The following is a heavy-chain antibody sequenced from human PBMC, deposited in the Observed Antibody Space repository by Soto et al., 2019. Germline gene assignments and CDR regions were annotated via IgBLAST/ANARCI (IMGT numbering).Heavy chain of an antibody. Sequence: GGSLKISRKGFGYSFTNYWNAWGGPMAGKGLEWMGIIYPGDSNTRYSPSFQGQVITSADKSITTAYLQWSSLKASDTAMYYCAKDLDYGGNSDLFAPWGQGTLVTVSS. CDR1: GYSFTNYW. CDR2: IYPGDSNT. J-gene: IGHJ5*02. D-gene: IGHD4-17*01. V-gene: IGHV5-51*01. CDR3: AKDLDYGGNSDLFAP.